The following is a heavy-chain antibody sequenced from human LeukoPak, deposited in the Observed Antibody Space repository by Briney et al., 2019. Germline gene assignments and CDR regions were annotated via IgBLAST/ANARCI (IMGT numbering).Heavy chain of an antibody. CDR1: GFTFSSYA. V-gene: IGHV3-23*01. Sequence: PGGSLRLSCAASGFTFSSYAMSWVRQAPGKGLEWVSTISGSGGSRYYADSVKGRFTISRDNSKNTLYLQMNSLRAEDTAVYYCAKELDSSGYFDSWGQGTLVTVSS. CDR3: AKELDSSGYFDS. CDR2: ISGSGGSR. J-gene: IGHJ4*02. D-gene: IGHD3-22*01.